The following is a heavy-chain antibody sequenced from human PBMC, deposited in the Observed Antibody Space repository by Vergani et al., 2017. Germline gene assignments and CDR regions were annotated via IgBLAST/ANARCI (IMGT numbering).Heavy chain of an antibody. J-gene: IGHJ3*02. CDR2: IYRTGRT. CDR3: AKVGRSEVAGTFGAFDI. V-gene: IGHV4-38-2*01. Sequence: QVQLQESGPGLVKPSETLSLTCAVSGFSIDNGYYWDWIRQPPGKGLEWIGSIYRTGRTHFNPSLKSRVTISVDTSNNHFSLRLNSLTAEDTAVYYCAKVGRSEVAGTFGAFDIWGQGTMVTVSS. D-gene: IGHD6-19*01. CDR1: GFSIDNGYY.